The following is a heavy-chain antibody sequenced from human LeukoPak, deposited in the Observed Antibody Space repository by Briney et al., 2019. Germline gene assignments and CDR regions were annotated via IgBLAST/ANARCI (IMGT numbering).Heavy chain of an antibody. CDR2: FYYSGDT. D-gene: IGHD6-13*01. J-gene: IGHJ6*03. CDR1: GDSIRGFY. Sequence: SETLSLTCNVSGDSIRGFYWGWIRQPPGKGLEWIGYFYYSGDTNYNPALESRVIISVDTSKNQFSLKLSSLTAADTAVYYCARAYSSPYYYYMDVWGKGTTVTVSS. V-gene: IGHV4-59*01. CDR3: ARAYSSPYYYYMDV.